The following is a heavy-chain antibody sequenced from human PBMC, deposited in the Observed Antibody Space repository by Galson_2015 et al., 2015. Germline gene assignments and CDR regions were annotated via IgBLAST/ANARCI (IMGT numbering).Heavy chain of an antibody. Sequence: SLRLSCAASGFTFSSYAMHWVRQAPGKGLEWVAVISYDGSNKFYADSVKGRFTFSRDNSKNTLYLQMNSLRPEDTAVYYCARVGGDIAARTWGYFDYWGQGTLVTVSS. D-gene: IGHD6-6*01. CDR3: ARVGGDIAARTWGYFDY. J-gene: IGHJ4*02. CDR1: GFTFSSYA. V-gene: IGHV3-30-3*01. CDR2: ISYDGSNK.